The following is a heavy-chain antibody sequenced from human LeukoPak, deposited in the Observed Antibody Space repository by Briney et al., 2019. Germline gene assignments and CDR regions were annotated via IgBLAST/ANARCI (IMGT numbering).Heavy chain of an antibody. J-gene: IGHJ4*02. CDR1: GFTFSSYG. V-gene: IGHV3-30*18. CDR3: AKAMYADYDSSDL. Sequence: GRSLRLSCAASGFTFSSYGMHWVRQAPGKGLEWVAVISRDGSNKYYADSVKGRFTISRDNSKNTLYLQMNSLRGEDTAVYYCAKAMYADYDSSDLWGQGTLVTVSS. CDR2: ISRDGSNK. D-gene: IGHD3-22*01.